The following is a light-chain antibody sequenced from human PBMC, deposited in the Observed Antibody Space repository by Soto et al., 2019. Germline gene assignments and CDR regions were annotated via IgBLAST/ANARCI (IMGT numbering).Light chain of an antibody. CDR3: QQYNSYSYT. Sequence: DIQMTQSPSTLSASVGDRVTITCRASQSISSWLAWYQQKPGKAPKLVIYDASSLESGVPSRFSVSGSGTEFTLTISSPQPDAFATYYCQQYNSYSYTFGQGTKLEIK. J-gene: IGKJ2*01. CDR2: DAS. CDR1: QSISSW. V-gene: IGKV1-5*01.